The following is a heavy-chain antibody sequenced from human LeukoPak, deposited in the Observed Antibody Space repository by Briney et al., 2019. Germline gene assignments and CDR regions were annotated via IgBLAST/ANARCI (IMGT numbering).Heavy chain of an antibody. Sequence: GGSLRLSCAASGFTFSSYSMNWVRRAPGKGLEWVSSISSSSSYIYYADSVKGRFTISRDNAKNSLYLQMNSLRAEDTAVYYCARDYCSGGSCYPYFDYWGQGTLVTVSS. CDR3: ARDYCSGGSCYPYFDY. D-gene: IGHD2-15*01. J-gene: IGHJ4*02. CDR2: ISSSSSYI. CDR1: GFTFSSYS. V-gene: IGHV3-21*01.